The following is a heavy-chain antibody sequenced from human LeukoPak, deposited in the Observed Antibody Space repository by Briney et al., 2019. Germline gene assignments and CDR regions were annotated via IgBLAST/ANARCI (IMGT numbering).Heavy chain of an antibody. CDR3: AKDAAMVPDY. V-gene: IGHV3-30*18. D-gene: IGHD5-18*01. CDR2: ISYDGSNK. Sequence: PGGSLRLSCEASGFTFSSYGMHWVRQAPGKGLEWVAVISYDGSNKYYADSVKGRFTISRDNSKNTLYLQMNSLRAEDTAVYYCAKDAAMVPDYWGQGTLVTVSS. J-gene: IGHJ4*02. CDR1: GFTFSSYG.